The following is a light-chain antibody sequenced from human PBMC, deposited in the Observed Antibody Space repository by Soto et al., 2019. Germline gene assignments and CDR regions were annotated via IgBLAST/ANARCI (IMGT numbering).Light chain of an antibody. CDR3: KLYGPEWWT. CDR1: QSVSSSF. J-gene: IGKJ1*01. CDR2: GAS. V-gene: IGKV3-20*01. Sequence: EIMLTQSPGTLSLSPGERATLSCRASQSVSSSFLAWYQQKPGQAPRLLIYGASIRATGIPDRFSGSGSGTAFTLTISRLEPEEFAMYLCKLYGPEWWTFGKGT.